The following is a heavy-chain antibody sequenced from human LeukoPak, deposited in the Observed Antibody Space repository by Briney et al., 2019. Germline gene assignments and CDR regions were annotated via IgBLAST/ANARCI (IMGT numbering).Heavy chain of an antibody. CDR1: GGSISSGDYY. D-gene: IGHD2-15*01. Sequence: SETLSLTCTVSGGSISSGDYYWSWIRQPPGKGLEWIGYIYYSGSTYYNPSLKSRVTISVDTSKNQFSLKLSSVTAADTAVHYCARVLSLTLGTHYPDAFDIWGQGTMVTVSS. CDR3: ARVLSLTLGTHYPDAFDI. V-gene: IGHV4-30-4*08. CDR2: IYYSGST. J-gene: IGHJ3*02.